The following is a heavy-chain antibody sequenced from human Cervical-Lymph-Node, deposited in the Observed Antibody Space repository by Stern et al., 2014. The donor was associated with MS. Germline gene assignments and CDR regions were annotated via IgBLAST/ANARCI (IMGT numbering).Heavy chain of an antibody. Sequence: VQLVESGGGLVQPGGSLRLSCAASGFTFSSYNMNWVRQAPGKGLEWVSYISSSTSPIYYADSVKGRFPISRDNAKNSLYLQMNSLRAEYTAVYYCARAHSSSWYGEFDYWGQGTLVTVSS. CDR3: ARAHSSSWYGEFDY. V-gene: IGHV3-48*01. J-gene: IGHJ4*02. D-gene: IGHD6-13*01. CDR1: GFTFSSYN. CDR2: ISSSTSPI.